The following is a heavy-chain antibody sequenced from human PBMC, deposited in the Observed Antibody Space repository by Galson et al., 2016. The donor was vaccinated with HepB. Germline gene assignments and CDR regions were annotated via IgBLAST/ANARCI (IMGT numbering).Heavy chain of an antibody. CDR2: TYSRSRWHT. CDR1: GDSVSSKTVA. D-gene: IGHD6-19*01. CDR3: VRAATTLRSGWKTLAPRFYYSGMHV. Sequence: CAISGDSVSSKTVAWNWIRQSPSRGLEWLGGTYSRSRWHTDYAPSMKSRITISSDTSKNQFSLQLNSVTPEDTAVYYCVRAATTLRSGWKTLAPRFYYSGMHVWGQGTTVTVSS. J-gene: IGHJ6*02. V-gene: IGHV6-1*01.